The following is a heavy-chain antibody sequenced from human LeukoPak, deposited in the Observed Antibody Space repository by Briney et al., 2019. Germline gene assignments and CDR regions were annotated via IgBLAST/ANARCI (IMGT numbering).Heavy chain of an antibody. Sequence: GGSLRLSCAASGFTFSRYEMNWVRQAPGKGLEWDSYISSSGSTIYYADSVKGRFTISRDNAKNSLYLQMNSLSAKDTAVYYCARGGGSSWYLPHYYYYGMDVWGQGTTVTVSS. CDR3: ARGGGSSWYLPHYYYYGMDV. CDR1: GFTFSRYE. V-gene: IGHV3-48*03. CDR2: ISSSGSTI. J-gene: IGHJ6*02. D-gene: IGHD6-13*01.